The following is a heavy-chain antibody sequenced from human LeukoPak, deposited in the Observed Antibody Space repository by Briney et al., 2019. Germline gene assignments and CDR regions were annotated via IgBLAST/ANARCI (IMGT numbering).Heavy chain of an antibody. CDR2: IYTGGST. CDR3: ARDLAYWYFDL. J-gene: IGHJ2*01. V-gene: IGHV4-4*07. CDR1: GGSISSDY. Sequence: PGTLSLTCTVSGGSISSDYWSWSRQPAGKGLEWIGRIYTGGSTNYNPSLKSRVTMSVDTSKNQFSLKLSSVTAADTAVYYCARDLAYWYFDLWGRGTLVTVSS.